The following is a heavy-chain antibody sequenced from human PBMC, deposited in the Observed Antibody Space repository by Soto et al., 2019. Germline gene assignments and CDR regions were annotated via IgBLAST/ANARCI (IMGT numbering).Heavy chain of an antibody. Sequence: AGGSLRLSCAASGFTFSSYAMSWVRQAPGKGLEWVSAISGSGGSTYYADSVKGRFTISRDNSKNTLYLQMNSLRAEDTAVYYCAKARISGSWQGYFDYWGQGTLVTVSS. V-gene: IGHV3-23*01. CDR2: ISGSGGST. J-gene: IGHJ4*02. CDR1: GFTFSSYA. D-gene: IGHD6-13*01. CDR3: AKARISGSWQGYFDY.